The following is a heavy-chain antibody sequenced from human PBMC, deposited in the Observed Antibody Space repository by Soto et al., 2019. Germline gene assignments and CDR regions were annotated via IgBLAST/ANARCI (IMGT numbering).Heavy chain of an antibody. V-gene: IGHV4-34*01. CDR2: INHSGST. D-gene: IGHD6-13*01. Sequence: SETLSLTCAVYGGSFSGYYWSWIRQPPGKGLEWIGEINHSGSTNYNPSLKSRVTISVDTSKNQFSLKLSFVTAADTAVYYCARGQQLVPYYWGQGTLVTVSS. CDR3: ARGQQLVPYY. CDR1: GGSFSGYY. J-gene: IGHJ4*02.